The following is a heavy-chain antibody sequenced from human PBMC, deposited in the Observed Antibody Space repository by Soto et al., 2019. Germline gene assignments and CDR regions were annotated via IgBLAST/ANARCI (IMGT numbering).Heavy chain of an antibody. CDR2: MNPNSIHK. CDR3: ARGRSGWT. CDR1: GYTFTNYD. D-gene: IGHD6-19*01. J-gene: IGHJ5*02. Sequence: QVQLVQSGAEVKKPGASVKVSCKASGYTFTNYDINWVRQATGQGLEWMGWMNPNSIHKAYAQKFQGRVTMTMNTSITTAYMELSSLRSEDTAVYYCARGRSGWTWGQGTLVTVSS. V-gene: IGHV1-8*01.